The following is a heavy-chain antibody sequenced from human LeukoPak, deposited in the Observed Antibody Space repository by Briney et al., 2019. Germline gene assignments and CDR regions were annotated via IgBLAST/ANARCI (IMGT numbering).Heavy chain of an antibody. CDR2: IIPIFGTA. D-gene: IGHD3-3*01. Sequence: GASVKVSCKASGGTFTNYAINWVRQAPGQGLEWMGGIIPIFGTANYAQKFQGRVTITADKFTSTAYMELSSLRSEDTAVYYCARNDFWSGYGALYYYYMGVWGKGTTVTVSS. J-gene: IGHJ6*03. CDR3: ARNDFWSGYGALYYYYMGV. CDR1: GGTFTNYA. V-gene: IGHV1-69*06.